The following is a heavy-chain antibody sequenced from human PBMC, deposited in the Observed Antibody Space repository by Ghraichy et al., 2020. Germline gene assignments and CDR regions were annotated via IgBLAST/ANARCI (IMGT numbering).Heavy chain of an antibody. D-gene: IGHD5-18*01. J-gene: IGHJ4*02. Sequence: SETLSLTCIVSGDSIASSSYYWGWIRQPPGKGLEWIGEINHSGSTDYNPSLKSRVTISLDTSKNQFSLKLSSVTAADTAVYYCARGWPPLHNYGYVADYWGQGTLVTVSP. CDR2: INHSGST. CDR3: ARGWPPLHNYGYVADY. V-gene: IGHV4-39*07. CDR1: GDSIASSSYY.